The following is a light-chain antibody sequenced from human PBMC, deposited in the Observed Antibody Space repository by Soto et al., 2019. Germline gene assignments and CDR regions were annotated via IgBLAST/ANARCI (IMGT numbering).Light chain of an antibody. CDR1: SRDVGGYNY. J-gene: IGLJ1*01. V-gene: IGLV2-8*01. CDR2: EVS. Sequence: QSALTQPPSASGSPGQSVTISCTGTSRDVGGYNYVSWYQQYPGKAPKVMIYEVSKRPSGVPDRFSGSKSGNTASLTVSGLQADDEADYYCSSYAGSNVLYVFGTGTKVTVL. CDR3: SSYAGSNVLYV.